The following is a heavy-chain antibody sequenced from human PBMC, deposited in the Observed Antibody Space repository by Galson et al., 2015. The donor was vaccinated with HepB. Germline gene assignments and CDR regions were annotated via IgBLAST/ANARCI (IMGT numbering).Heavy chain of an antibody. CDR3: ARHGPDYSFDY. CDR1: GGSISTYY. CDR2: LYDSGST. Sequence: LSLTCTVSGGSISTYYWSWIRQPPGKGLEWIGYLYDSGSTDYNPSLKSRVTISVETSKNQFSLKVSSVTAADTAVYYCARHGPDYSFDYWGQGTLVTVSS. D-gene: IGHD2-15*01. J-gene: IGHJ4*02. V-gene: IGHV4-59*08.